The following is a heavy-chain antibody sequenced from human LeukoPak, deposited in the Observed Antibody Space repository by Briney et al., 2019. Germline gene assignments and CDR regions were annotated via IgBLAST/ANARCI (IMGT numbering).Heavy chain of an antibody. CDR1: GFTFRNYA. CDR2: ICGSGDTT. J-gene: IGHJ3*02. Sequence: GGSLRLSCAASGFTFRNYAMSWVRQAPGKGLEWLSSICGSGDTTYYADSVKGRFTISRDNSKNTLYLQMNSLRADDTAVYYCAKQESGSCYSAFEIWGQGTMVTVS. CDR3: AKQESGSCYSAFEI. V-gene: IGHV3-23*01. D-gene: IGHD2-15*01.